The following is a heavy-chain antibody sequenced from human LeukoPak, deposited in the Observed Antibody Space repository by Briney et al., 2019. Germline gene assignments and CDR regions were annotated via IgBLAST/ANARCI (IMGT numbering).Heavy chain of an antibody. V-gene: IGHV3-30*18. CDR3: AKPPSAKLWFGELFTFNWFDP. CDR1: GFTFSSYG. D-gene: IGHD3-10*01. CDR2: ILFDGSNK. Sequence: GRSLRLSCAASGFTFSSYGMHSVRQPPGKGLEWVAVILFDGSNKDYADSVNGRFTISRDNSKNTLYLQMNSLRAEDTAVYYCAKPPSAKLWFGELFTFNWFDPWGQGTLVTVSS. J-gene: IGHJ5*02.